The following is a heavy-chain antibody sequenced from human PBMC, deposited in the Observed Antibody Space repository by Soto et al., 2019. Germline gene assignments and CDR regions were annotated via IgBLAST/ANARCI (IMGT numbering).Heavy chain of an antibody. D-gene: IGHD5-12*01. CDR3: AREGNPGRWLQPLDF. CDR1: GGSISSSSYY. CDR2: IYYSGST. Sequence: PSETLSLTCTVSGGSISSSSYYRGWIRQPPGKGLEWIGSIYYSGSTYYNPSLKSRVSMSVDTSKNQFSLRLISVTAADTAKYFCAREGNPGRWLQPLDFWGQGT. J-gene: IGHJ4*02. V-gene: IGHV4-39*07.